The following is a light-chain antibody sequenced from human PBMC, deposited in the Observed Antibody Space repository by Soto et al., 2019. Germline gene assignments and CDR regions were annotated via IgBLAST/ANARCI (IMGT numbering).Light chain of an antibody. CDR1: SSDIGKNNY. Sequence: QSALTQPASVSGSPGQSITISCTGTSSDIGKNNYVSWFQQHPAKAPKLIIFEVSTRPSGVSNRFSGSKSGNTASLTVSGLQAEDEADYYCSSYTGSNINTVVFGGGTKLTVL. J-gene: IGLJ2*01. CDR2: EVS. CDR3: SSYTGSNINTVV. V-gene: IGLV2-14*01.